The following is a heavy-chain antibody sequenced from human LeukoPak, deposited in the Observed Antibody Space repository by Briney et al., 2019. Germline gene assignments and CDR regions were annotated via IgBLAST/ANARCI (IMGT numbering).Heavy chain of an antibody. J-gene: IGHJ4*02. Sequence: SETLSLTCTVSGGSISSYYWSWIRQPPGKGLEWIGYIYYSGSTNYNPSLKSRVTISVDTSKNQFSLKLSSVTAADTAVYYCASFPQEPGGSGSYYTNWGQGTLVTVSS. D-gene: IGHD3-10*01. V-gene: IGHV4-59*12. CDR3: ASFPQEPGGSGSYYTN. CDR1: GGSISSYY. CDR2: IYYSGST.